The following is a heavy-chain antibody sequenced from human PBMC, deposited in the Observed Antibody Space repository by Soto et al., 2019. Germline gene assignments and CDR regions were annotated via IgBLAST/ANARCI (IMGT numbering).Heavy chain of an antibody. V-gene: IGHV4-59*08. J-gene: IGHJ5*02. CDR2: IYYSGST. D-gene: IGHD2-8*01. CDR3: ARRRIGYCTNGVCHNWFDP. Sequence: SETLSLTCTVSGGSISSSYGTWTRHPPGKGLEWIGYIYYSGSTNYNPSLKSRVTISVDTSKNQFSLKLSSVTAADTAVYYCARRRIGYCTNGVCHNWFDPWGQGTLVTVSS. CDR1: GGSISSSY.